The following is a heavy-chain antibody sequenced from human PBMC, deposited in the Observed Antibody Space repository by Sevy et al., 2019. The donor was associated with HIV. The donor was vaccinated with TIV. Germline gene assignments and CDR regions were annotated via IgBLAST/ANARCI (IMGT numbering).Heavy chain of an antibody. V-gene: IGHV3-66*01. J-gene: IGHJ2*01. CDR3: AGAVEDYSDSSAWDWYFDL. CDR2: IFSGGNT. Sequence: GGSLRLSCAASGFTVSGNYMSWVRQAPGKGLEWVSGIFSGGNTHFADSVKGRFTISSDNSKNTLSLQMNSLRAEDTAVYYCAGAVEDYSDSSAWDWYFDLWGRGTLVTVSS. CDR1: GFTVSGNY. D-gene: IGHD3-22*01.